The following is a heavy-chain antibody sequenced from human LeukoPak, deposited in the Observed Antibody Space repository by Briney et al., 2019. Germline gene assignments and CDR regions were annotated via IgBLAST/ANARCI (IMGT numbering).Heavy chain of an antibody. CDR2: ILENGSYQ. Sequence: GGSLRLSCAASGFTFSNYIMHWVRQAPGKGLDWVAVILENGSYQYYADSVKGRFTISRDNAKNSLYLQMNSLRAEDTAVYYCAELGITMIGGVWGKGTTVTISS. D-gene: IGHD3-10*02. CDR1: GFTFSNYI. J-gene: IGHJ6*04. V-gene: IGHV3-30*04. CDR3: AELGITMIGGV.